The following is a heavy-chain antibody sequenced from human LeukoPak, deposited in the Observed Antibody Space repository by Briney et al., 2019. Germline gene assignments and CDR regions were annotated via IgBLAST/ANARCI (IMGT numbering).Heavy chain of an antibody. Sequence: SVKVSCKASGGTFSSYAISWVRQAPGQGLEWMGGIIPIFGTANYAQKFQGRVTITADESTSTAYMELSSLRSEDTAVYYCARESPSDYGGSNFDYWGQGTLVTVSS. CDR2: IIPIFGTA. J-gene: IGHJ4*02. D-gene: IGHD4-23*01. CDR3: ARESPSDYGGSNFDY. V-gene: IGHV1-69*13. CDR1: GGTFSSYA.